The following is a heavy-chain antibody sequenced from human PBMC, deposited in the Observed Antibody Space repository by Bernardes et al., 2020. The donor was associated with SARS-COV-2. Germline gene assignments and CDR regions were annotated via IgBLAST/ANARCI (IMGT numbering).Heavy chain of an antibody. V-gene: IGHV3-7*01. CDR3: ARETHNWCCGMDV. CDR1: GLGFTSYW. J-gene: IGHJ6*02. Sequence: GGSLRLSCAASGLGFTSYWINWVRQAPGKGLEWVGNINEDGDRKYYADSVKGRFTISRDNAQKSLYLEMSSLRVDDTAVYYCARETHNWCCGMDVWGQGTTVTVSS. D-gene: IGHD1-1*01. CDR2: INEDGDRK.